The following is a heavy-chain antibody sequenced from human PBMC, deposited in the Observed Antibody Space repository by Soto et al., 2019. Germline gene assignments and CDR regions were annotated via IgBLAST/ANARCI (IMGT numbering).Heavy chain of an antibody. V-gene: IGHV1-69*01. D-gene: IGHD6-19*01. Sequence: QVHLLLQSGAEVKKPGSSVKVACKASGGNPSNSAISWVRQAPGQGLEWMGGIIPVFGIISHAQNFQGRVTFTADESTSTAYMELSSLRSEDTAVYFCAGGRIVVAGSSAYYSMDVWGQGTTVTVSS. CDR3: AGGRIVVAGSSAYYSMDV. J-gene: IGHJ6*02. CDR1: GGNPSNSA. CDR2: IIPVFGII.